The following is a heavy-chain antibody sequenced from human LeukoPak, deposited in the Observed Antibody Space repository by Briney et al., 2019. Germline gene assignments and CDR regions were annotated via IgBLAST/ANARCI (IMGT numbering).Heavy chain of an antibody. V-gene: IGHV1-46*01. CDR2: INPSGGST. Sequence: ASVKVSCKASGYTFTSYYMHWVRQAAGQGLEWMGIINPSGGSTSYAQKFQGRVTMTRDTSTSTVYMELSSLRSEDTAVYYCARDQGAAAGGDWFDPWGQGTLVTVSS. CDR1: GYTFTSYY. CDR3: ARDQGAAAGGDWFDP. D-gene: IGHD6-13*01. J-gene: IGHJ5*02.